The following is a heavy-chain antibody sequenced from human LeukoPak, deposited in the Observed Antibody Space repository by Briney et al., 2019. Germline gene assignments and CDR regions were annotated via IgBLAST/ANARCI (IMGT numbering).Heavy chain of an antibody. D-gene: IGHD6-19*01. Sequence: GASVKVSCKASGYTFTGYYMHWVRQAPGQGLEWMGWINPNSGGTNYAQKFQGRVTMTRDTSISTAYMELSRLRSDDTAAYYCAREGIAVARVNWFDPWGQGTLVTVSS. V-gene: IGHV1-2*02. CDR1: GYTFTGYY. J-gene: IGHJ5*02. CDR2: INPNSGGT. CDR3: AREGIAVARVNWFDP.